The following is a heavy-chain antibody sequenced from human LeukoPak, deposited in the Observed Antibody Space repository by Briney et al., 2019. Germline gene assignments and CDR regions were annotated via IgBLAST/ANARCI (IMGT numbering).Heavy chain of an antibody. CDR3: ARVILDLYGSGCYYFDY. D-gene: IGHD3-10*01. Sequence: SETLSLTCTLSGGSISSGSYYWSWIRQPAGKGLEWIGRIYTSGSTNYNPSLKSRVTISVDTSKNQFSLKLSSVTAADTAVYYCARVILDLYGSGCYYFDYWGQGTLVTVSS. V-gene: IGHV4-61*02. CDR2: IYTSGST. J-gene: IGHJ4*02. CDR1: GGSISSGSYY.